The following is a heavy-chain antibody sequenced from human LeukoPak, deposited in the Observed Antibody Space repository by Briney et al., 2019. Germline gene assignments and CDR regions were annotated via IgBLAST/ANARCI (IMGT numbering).Heavy chain of an antibody. D-gene: IGHD3-10*01. CDR1: GFTFSSYG. CDR3: AKESYGSGSSYDAFDI. J-gene: IGHJ3*02. V-gene: IGHV3-30*18. Sequence: PGRSLRLSCAASGFTFSSYGMHWVRQAPGKGLEWVAVISYDGSNKYYADSVKGRFTISRDNSKNTLYLEMNSLRAEDTAVYYCAKESYGSGSSYDAFDIWGQGTMVTVSS. CDR2: ISYDGSNK.